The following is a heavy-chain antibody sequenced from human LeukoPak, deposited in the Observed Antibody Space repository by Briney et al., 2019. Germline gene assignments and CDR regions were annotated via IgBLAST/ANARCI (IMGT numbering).Heavy chain of an antibody. J-gene: IGHJ4*02. CDR2: INPNNGDT. CDR1: GYTFTDYY. V-gene: IGHV1-2*02. CDR3: ARDGVGTYDY. Sequence: GASVKVSFKASGYTFTDYYIHWLRQAPGQGLEWMGWINPNNGDTNYAQKFQGSVTMTRDTSISTAYMELSTLTSDDTAVYHCARDGVGTYDYWGQGTLVTVSS. D-gene: IGHD1-26*01.